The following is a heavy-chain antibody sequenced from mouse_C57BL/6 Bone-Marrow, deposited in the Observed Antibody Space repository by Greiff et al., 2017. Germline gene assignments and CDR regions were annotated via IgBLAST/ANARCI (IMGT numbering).Heavy chain of an antibody. CDR3: ARPNWAWFAY. V-gene: IGHV5-6*01. D-gene: IGHD4-1*01. CDR1: GFTFSSYG. Sequence: EVKLLESGGDLVKPGGSLKLSCAASGFTFSSYGMSWVRQTPDKRLEWVATISSGGSYTYYPDSVKGRFTISRDNAKNTLYLQMSSLKSEDTAMYYCARPNWAWFAYWGRGTRVTVSA. CDR2: ISSGGSYT. J-gene: IGHJ3*01.